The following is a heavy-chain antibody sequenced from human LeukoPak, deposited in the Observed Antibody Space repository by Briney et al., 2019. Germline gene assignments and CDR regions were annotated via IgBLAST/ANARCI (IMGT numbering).Heavy chain of an antibody. CDR2: T. V-gene: IGHV3-23*01. D-gene: IGHD5-18*01. Sequence: TYYADSVKGRFTISRDNFKNTLYLQMNRLRAEDTAVNYCAKTFFGSSYGKIEYWGQGALVTVSS. J-gene: IGHJ4*02. CDR3: AKTFFGSSYGKIEY.